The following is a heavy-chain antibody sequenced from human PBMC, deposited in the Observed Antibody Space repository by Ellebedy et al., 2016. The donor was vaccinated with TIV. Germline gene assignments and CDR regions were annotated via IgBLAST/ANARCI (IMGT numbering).Heavy chain of an antibody. CDR3: ARHEMPDAFDI. J-gene: IGHJ3*02. V-gene: IGHV4-59*01. D-gene: IGHD2-2*01. CDR1: GGSISTYY. Sequence: MPSETLSLTCTVSGGSISTYYWSWIRQPPGKGLEWINYNPSLKSRVTVSVDTSKNHFSLKLRSVTAADTAVYYCARHEMPDAFDIWGQGTMVTVSS.